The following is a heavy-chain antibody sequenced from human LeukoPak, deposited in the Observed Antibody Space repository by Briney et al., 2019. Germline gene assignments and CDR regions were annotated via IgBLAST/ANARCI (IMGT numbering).Heavy chain of an antibody. Sequence: PGGSLRLSCAASGFTFSSYGMHWVRQAPGKGLEWVAVIWYDGSNKYYADTVKGRFTISRDNSNNTLYLQKNSLRAEDTAVYYCARGEQLGPSHYYGMDVWGQGTTVTVSS. CDR1: GFTFSSYG. CDR3: ARGEQLGPSHYYGMDV. D-gene: IGHD6-6*01. J-gene: IGHJ6*02. CDR2: IWYDGSNK. V-gene: IGHV3-33*01.